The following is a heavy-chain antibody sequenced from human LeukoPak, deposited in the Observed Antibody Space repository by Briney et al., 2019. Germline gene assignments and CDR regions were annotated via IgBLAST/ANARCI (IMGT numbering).Heavy chain of an antibody. CDR2: IYNRTT. V-gene: IGHV3-53*01. Sequence: PGGSLRLSCAASGFTFSNNYMSWVRQAPGKGLEWVSVIYNRTTDYIDPVKGRFTISTANSKKTLYLQMNNLRAEDTAVYYCARDGNGYYSFDQWGQGTLVTVSS. CDR3: ARDGNGYYSFDQ. J-gene: IGHJ4*02. D-gene: IGHD3-22*01. CDR1: GFTFSNNY.